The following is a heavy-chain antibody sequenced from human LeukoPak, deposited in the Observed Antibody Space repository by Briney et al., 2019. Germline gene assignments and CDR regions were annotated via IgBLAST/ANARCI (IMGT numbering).Heavy chain of an antibody. Sequence: GESLKISCKASGYSFTSYWIGWVRQMPGKGLEWMGIIDPSDSETRYTPSFQGQITISADKSLSTAYLQWSSLKASDTAMYYCARQAAMGRSGDYWWQGTLVTVSP. D-gene: IGHD7-27*01. CDR1: GYSFTSYW. V-gene: IGHV5-51*01. CDR2: IDPSDSET. CDR3: ARQAAMGRSGDY. J-gene: IGHJ4*02.